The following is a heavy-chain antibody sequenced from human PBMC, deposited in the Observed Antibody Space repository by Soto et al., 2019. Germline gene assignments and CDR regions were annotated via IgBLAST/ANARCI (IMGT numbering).Heavy chain of an antibody. D-gene: IGHD1-1*01. CDR2: ITPIFDTA. CDR3: AAGGTRWLQSPFDY. V-gene: IGHV1-69*13. CDR1: GGSFSSYA. J-gene: IGHJ4*02. Sequence: SVKVSCKTSGGSFSSYAISWVRQAPEQGLEWMGGITPIFDTANYAQKFQGRVTISADESTSTAYMELSSLRSEDTAVYYCAAGGTRWLQSPFDYWGQGTLVTVSS.